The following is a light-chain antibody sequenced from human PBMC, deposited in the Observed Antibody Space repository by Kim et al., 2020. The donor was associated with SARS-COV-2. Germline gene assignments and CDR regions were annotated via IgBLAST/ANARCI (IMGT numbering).Light chain of an antibody. CDR2: DAS. Sequence: STLSASVGDRVTITCRASQTLSGRLAWYQQKPGKAPKLLIFDASTLESGVPSRFRGSGSGTDFILTISSLQPDDSATYYCQHRKTFGQGTKVEIK. V-gene: IGKV1-5*01. J-gene: IGKJ1*01. CDR3: QHRKT. CDR1: QTLSGR.